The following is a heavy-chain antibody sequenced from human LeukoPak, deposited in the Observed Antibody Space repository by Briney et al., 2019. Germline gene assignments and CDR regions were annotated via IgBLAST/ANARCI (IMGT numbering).Heavy chain of an antibody. J-gene: IGHJ6*03. Sequence: GGSLRLSCAASGFTFSSYGMHWVRQAPGKGLEWVAFIRYDGSNKYYADSVKGRLTISRDNSKNTLYLQMNSLRAEDTAVYYCAKVDYYDSSGYYYYYYYYMDVWGKGTTVTVSS. D-gene: IGHD3-22*01. V-gene: IGHV3-30*02. CDR3: AKVDYYDSSGYYYYYYYYMDV. CDR2: IRYDGSNK. CDR1: GFTFSSYG.